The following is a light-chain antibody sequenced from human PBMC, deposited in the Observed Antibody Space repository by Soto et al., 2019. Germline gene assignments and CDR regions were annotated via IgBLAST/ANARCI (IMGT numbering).Light chain of an antibody. CDR3: QQYPRYPRT. J-gene: IGKJ1*01. CDR1: QSISTW. Sequence: DIQMTQSPSTLSASVGDRVTITCRASQSISTWLAWYHQIPGKAPKLLIYKASSLESGVPSRFSGSGSGTEFTLTISSLQPDDFATSYSQQYPRYPRTSGQGTKV. CDR2: KAS. V-gene: IGKV1-5*03.